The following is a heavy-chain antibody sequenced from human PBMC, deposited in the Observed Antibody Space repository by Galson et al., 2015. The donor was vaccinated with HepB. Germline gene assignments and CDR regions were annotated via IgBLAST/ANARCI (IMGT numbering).Heavy chain of an antibody. CDR2: IYSGGSR. V-gene: IGHV3-66*01. CDR3: ARDLEAYCGGDCYSG. CDR1: GFTVSSNY. Sequence: SLRLSCAASGFTVSSNYMSWVRQAPGKGLEWVSVIYSGGSRHYADSVKGRFTISRDNSKNTLYLQMNSLRAEDTAVYYCARDLEAYCGGDCYSGWGQGTLVTVSS. D-gene: IGHD2-21*02. J-gene: IGHJ4*02.